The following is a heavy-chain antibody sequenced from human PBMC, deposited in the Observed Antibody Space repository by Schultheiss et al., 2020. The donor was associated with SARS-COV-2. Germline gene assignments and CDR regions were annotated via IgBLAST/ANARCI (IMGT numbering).Heavy chain of an antibody. V-gene: IGHV3-30-3*02. CDR2: ISYDGSNK. CDR3: VKGDYYGSGSLIGIDY. CDR1: GFTFSSYA. Sequence: GGSLRLSCAASGFTFSSYAMHWVRQAPGKGLEWVAVISYDGSNKYYADSVKGRFTISRDNSKNTLYLQMNSLRAEDTAVYYCVKGDYYGSGSLIGIDYWGQGTLVTVSS. D-gene: IGHD3-10*01. J-gene: IGHJ4*02.